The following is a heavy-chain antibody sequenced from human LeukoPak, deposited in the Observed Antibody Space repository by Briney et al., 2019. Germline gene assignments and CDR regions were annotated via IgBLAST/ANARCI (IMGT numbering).Heavy chain of an antibody. D-gene: IGHD1-26*01. CDR3: ARGKGGIIDY. J-gene: IGHJ4*02. CDR1: GGSFSGYY. CDR2: INHSGST. Sequence: SETLSLTCAVYGGSFSGYYWSLIRQPPGKGLEWIGEINHSGSTNYNPSLKSRVTISVDRSKNQFSLKLSSVTAADTAVYYCARGKGGIIDYWGQGTLVTVSS. V-gene: IGHV4-34*01.